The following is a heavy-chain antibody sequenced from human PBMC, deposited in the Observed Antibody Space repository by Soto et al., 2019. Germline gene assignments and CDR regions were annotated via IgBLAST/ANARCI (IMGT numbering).Heavy chain of an antibody. CDR2: IWYDGSNK. V-gene: IGHV3-33*06. CDR1: GFTFSSYG. D-gene: IGHD1-26*01. J-gene: IGHJ4*02. Sequence: PGGSLRLSCPASGFTFSSYGMHWVRQAPGKGLEWVAVIWYDGSNKYYADSVKGRFTISRDNSKNTLYLQMNSLRAEDTAVYYCAKDSARWELLLSFFDYWGQRT. CDR3: AKDSARWELLLSFFDY.